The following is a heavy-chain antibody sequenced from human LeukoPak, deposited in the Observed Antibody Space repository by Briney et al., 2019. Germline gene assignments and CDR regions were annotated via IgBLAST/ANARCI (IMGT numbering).Heavy chain of an antibody. V-gene: IGHV3-23*01. D-gene: IGHD2-15*01. J-gene: IGHJ4*02. CDR1: GFTFNNYG. Sequence: GGSLRLSCAASGFTFNNYGMSWVRQAPGKGLEWVSCISGSGGSTFYADPVRGRFTISRENSKNTLYLQMNSLRAEDTAVYFCAKDLQDIVGVVAATPDYWGQGTLVTVSS. CDR2: ISGSGGST. CDR3: AKDLQDIVGVVAATPDY.